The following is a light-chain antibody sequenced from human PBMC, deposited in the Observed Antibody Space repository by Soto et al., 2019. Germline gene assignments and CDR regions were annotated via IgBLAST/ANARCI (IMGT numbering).Light chain of an antibody. CDR1: SSDIGAYIY. Sequence: QSALTQPPSASGSPGQSVTISCTGTSSDIGAYIYVSWYQQHPGKAPKLMISEVSRRPSGVPERFSGSKSGNTASLTVSGLQADDEAHYYCFSYTSSNTYVFGIGTKLTVL. CDR3: FSYTSSNTYV. J-gene: IGLJ1*01. V-gene: IGLV2-8*01. CDR2: EVS.